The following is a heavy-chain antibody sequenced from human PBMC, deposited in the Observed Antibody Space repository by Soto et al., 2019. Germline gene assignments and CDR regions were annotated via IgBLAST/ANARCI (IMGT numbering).Heavy chain of an antibody. CDR3: ARQFYFGSGGRYFYMDV. CDR1: GGSISSSSYY. V-gene: IGHV4-39*01. J-gene: IGHJ6*03. D-gene: IGHD3-10*01. CDR2: IHYSGST. Sequence: QLQLQESGPGLVNPAETLSLTCTVSGGSISSSSYYWGWIRQPPGKGLEWIGSIHYSGSTYHNPSLQSRVTISVDLSKNQFYLKLTSVTAADTAVYHCARQFYFGSGGRYFYMDVWGRGTTVTVS.